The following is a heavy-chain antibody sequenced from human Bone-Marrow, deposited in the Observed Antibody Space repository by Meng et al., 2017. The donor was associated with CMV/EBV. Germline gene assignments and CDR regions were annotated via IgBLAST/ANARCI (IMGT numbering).Heavy chain of an antibody. Sequence: SETLSLTCTVSGGSVSSGSYYWSWIRQPPGKGLEWIGYIYCSGSTYYNPSLKSRVTISVDTSKNQFSLNLSSVTAADTAVYHCARDEQLVNSVYYYYYGMDVWGQGTTVTVYS. J-gene: IGHJ6*02. CDR3: ARDEQLVNSVYYYYYGMDV. V-gene: IGHV4-61*01. CDR2: IYCSGST. CDR1: GGSVSSGSYY. D-gene: IGHD6-6*01.